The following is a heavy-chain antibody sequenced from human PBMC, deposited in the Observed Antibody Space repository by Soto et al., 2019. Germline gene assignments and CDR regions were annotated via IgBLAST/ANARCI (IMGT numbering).Heavy chain of an antibody. D-gene: IGHD2-8*01. Sequence: GGSLRLSCAASGFTFSSYGMHWVRQAPGKGLEWVAVISYDGSNKYYADSVKGRFTISRDNSKNTLYLQMNSLRAEDTAVYYCAKTYRRLLGYCTNGVCLRSDAFDIWGQGTMVTVSS. J-gene: IGHJ3*02. V-gene: IGHV3-30*18. CDR1: GFTFSSYG. CDR2: ISYDGSNK. CDR3: AKTYRRLLGYCTNGVCLRSDAFDI.